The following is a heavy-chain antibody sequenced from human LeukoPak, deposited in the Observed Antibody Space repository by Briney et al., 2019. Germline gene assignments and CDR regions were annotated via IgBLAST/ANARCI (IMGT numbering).Heavy chain of an antibody. V-gene: IGHV3-30*18. CDR3: ANGRDIVATILDY. CDR2: ISYDGSNK. Sequence: GGSLRLSCAASGFTFSSYGMHWVRQAPGKGLEWVAVISYDGSNKYYADSVKGRFTISRDNSKNTLYLQMNSLRAEDTAVYYRANGRDIVATILDYWGQGTLVTVSS. D-gene: IGHD5-12*01. J-gene: IGHJ4*02. CDR1: GFTFSSYG.